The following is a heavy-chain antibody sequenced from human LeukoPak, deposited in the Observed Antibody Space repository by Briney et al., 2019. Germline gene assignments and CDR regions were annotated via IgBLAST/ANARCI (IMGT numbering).Heavy chain of an antibody. D-gene: IGHD5-12*01. CDR2: IYYSGST. J-gene: IGHJ4*02. CDR1: GGSISSHY. CDR3: ARDYSGYRFDY. Sequence: SETLSLTCTVSGGSISSHYWSWIRQPPGKGLEWIGYIYYSGSTNYNPSLKSRVTISVDTSKNQFSLKLSSVTAADTAVYYCARDYSGYRFDYWGQGTLVTVSS. V-gene: IGHV4-59*11.